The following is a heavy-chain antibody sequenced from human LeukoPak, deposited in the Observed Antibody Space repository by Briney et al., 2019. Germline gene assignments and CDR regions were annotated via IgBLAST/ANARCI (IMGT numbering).Heavy chain of an antibody. Sequence: SETLSLTCAVYGGSFSGYYWSWISQPPGKGLEWIGEINHSGSTNYNPSLKSRVTISVDTSKNQFSLKLSSVTAADTAVYYCARGRYYDSSGYYFYYYYYMDVWGKGTTVTVSS. CDR1: GGSFSGYY. D-gene: IGHD3-22*01. CDR2: INHSGST. J-gene: IGHJ6*03. V-gene: IGHV4-34*01. CDR3: ARGRYYDSSGYYFYYYYYMDV.